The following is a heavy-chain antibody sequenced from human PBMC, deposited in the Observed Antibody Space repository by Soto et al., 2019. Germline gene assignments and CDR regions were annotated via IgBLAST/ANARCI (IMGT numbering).Heavy chain of an antibody. CDR3: ARDRGGCSGGSCYWVSPDAFDI. Sequence: GGSLRLSCAASGFSVSTKYMSWARQAPGKGLEWLSLIGSAGDTYYPGSVKGRFTISRENAKNSLYLQMNSLRAGDTAVYYCARDRGGCSGGSCYWVSPDAFDIWGQGTMVTVSS. J-gene: IGHJ3*02. CDR2: IGSAGDT. CDR1: GFSVSTKY. V-gene: IGHV3-13*01. D-gene: IGHD2-15*01.